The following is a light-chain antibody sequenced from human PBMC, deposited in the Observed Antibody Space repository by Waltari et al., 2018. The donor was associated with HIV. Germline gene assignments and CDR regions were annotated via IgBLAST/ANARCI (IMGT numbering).Light chain of an antibody. CDR2: EDN. CDR3: GGWDDNLDGWV. J-gene: IGLJ3*02. Sequence: QSVLTQPPSVSAAPGQKVSISCSGSSLNIGGNFVSWFQQFPGSAPKLLIYEDNHRPSRIPDRFSGSKSGTSATLGITGLQTGDEADYYCGGWDDNLDGWVFGGGTKLTVL. CDR1: SLNIGGNF. V-gene: IGLV1-51*02.